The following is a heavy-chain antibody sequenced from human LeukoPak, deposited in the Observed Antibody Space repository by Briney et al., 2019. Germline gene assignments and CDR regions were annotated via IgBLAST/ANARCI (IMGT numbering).Heavy chain of an antibody. CDR2: INHSGST. CDR3: ARGRYYGSGRPPYYYYYMDV. J-gene: IGHJ6*03. D-gene: IGHD3-10*01. Sequence: SETLSLTCAVYGGSFSGYYWSWIRQPPGKGLEWIGEINHSGSTNYNPSLKSRVTISVDTSKNQFSLKLSSVTAADTAVYYCARGRYYGSGRPPYYYYYMDVWGKGTAVTVSS. CDR1: GGSFSGYY. V-gene: IGHV4-34*01.